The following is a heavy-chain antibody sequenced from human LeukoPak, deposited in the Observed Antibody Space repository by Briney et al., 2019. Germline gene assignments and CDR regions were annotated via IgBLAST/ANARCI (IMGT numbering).Heavy chain of an antibody. V-gene: IGHV4-59*11. CDR1: GVSISSHQ. Sequence: PSEPLSLTYTLSGVSISSHQWSCIGQPPEKALEWIGYVHFSGITQYNPSLKSRLTISVDTSKNHFSLKLGSVTAADTAIYYCARVLDSGYSDYWGQGTLVTVSS. CDR3: ARVLDSGYSDY. J-gene: IGHJ4*02. CDR2: VHFSGIT. D-gene: IGHD1-26*01.